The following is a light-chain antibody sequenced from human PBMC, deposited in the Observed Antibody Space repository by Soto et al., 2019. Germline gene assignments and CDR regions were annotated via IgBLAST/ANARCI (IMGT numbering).Light chain of an antibody. J-gene: IGLJ2*01. Sequence: QSALTQPASVSGSPGQSITISCTGTSSDVGGYNYVSWYQQHPGKSPQLMIYDVSNRPSGVSNRFSGSKSGSTASLTISGLQAEDEADYYCSSYTSSSAVVFGGGTKLTVL. CDR3: SSYTSSSAVV. CDR2: DVS. V-gene: IGLV2-14*01. CDR1: SSDVGGYNY.